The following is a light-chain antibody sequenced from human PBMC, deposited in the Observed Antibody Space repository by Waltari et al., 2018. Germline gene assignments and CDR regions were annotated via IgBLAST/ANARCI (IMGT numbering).Light chain of an antibody. CDR1: SSDVGGHNH. V-gene: IGLV2-14*03. CDR3: NSFTDTASWV. J-gene: IGLJ3*02. Sequence: QSALPQPASVSGSPGESITISCTGTSSDVGGHNHVSWYQHHPGKAPKLIIHDVNKRPSGVSNRFSGSKSDTTASLTISGLQAEDEADYYCNSFTDTASWVFGGGTKLTVL. CDR2: DVN.